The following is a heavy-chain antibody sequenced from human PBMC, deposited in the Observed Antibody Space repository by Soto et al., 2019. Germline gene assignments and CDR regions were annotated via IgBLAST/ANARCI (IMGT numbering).Heavy chain of an antibody. V-gene: IGHV2-5*02. J-gene: IGHJ5*02. D-gene: IGHD3-16*01. Sequence: KESGPTLVKPTQTLTLTCTFSGFSLTTRGVGVGWIRQPPGKALECLALIYWDDDKRYSPSLQSRLSITKDTSKNQVVLTMTNVDPVDTDTYYCAHIPNYYQYDWFDPWGQGTLVSVSS. CDR3: AHIPNYYQYDWFDP. CDR1: GFSLTTRGVG. CDR2: IYWDDDK.